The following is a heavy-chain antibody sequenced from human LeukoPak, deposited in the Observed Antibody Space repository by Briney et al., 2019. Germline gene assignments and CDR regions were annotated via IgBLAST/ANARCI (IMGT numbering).Heavy chain of an antibody. J-gene: IGHJ6*02. CDR2: IWYDGSNK. D-gene: IGHD6-13*01. CDR3: ARDSGGSSWHSSIYYYYGMDV. V-gene: IGHV3-33*01. Sequence: PGGSLRLSCAASGFTFSSYGMHWVRQAPGKGLEWVAVIWYDGSNKYYADSVKGRFTISRDNSKNTLYLQMDSLRAEDTAVYYCARDSGGSSWHSSIYYYYGMDVWGQGTTVTVSS. CDR1: GFTFSSYG.